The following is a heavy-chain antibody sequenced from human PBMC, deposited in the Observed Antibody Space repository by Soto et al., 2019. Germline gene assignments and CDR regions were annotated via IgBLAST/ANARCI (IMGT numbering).Heavy chain of an antibody. CDR2: INPSGGST. Sequence: ASVKVSCKASGYTFTSYYMHWVRQAPGQGLEWMGIINPSGGSTSYAQKFQGRVTMTRDTSTSTVYMELSSLRSEGTAVYYCARVCSSTSCYEGVDYWGQGTLVTVSS. D-gene: IGHD2-2*01. CDR1: GYTFTSYY. J-gene: IGHJ4*02. V-gene: IGHV1-46*01. CDR3: ARVCSSTSCYEGVDY.